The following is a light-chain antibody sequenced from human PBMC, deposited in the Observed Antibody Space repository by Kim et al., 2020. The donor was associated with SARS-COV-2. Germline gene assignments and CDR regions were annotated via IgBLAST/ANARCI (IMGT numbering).Light chain of an antibody. CDR1: QRGLDNF. J-gene: IGKJ2*01. V-gene: IGKV3-20*01. CDR3: HRYGGSPPHS. CDR2: SVS. Sequence: CPGDEATLDFRARQRGLDNFLAWCQQKPGQAPRLLVNSVSSSARGVPDRFSGSGSGADFTLTINRLEPEDFGVYYCHRYGGSPPHSFGQGTKLEI.